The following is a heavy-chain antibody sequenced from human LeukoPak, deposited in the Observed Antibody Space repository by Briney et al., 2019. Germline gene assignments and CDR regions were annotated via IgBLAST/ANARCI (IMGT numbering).Heavy chain of an antibody. Sequence: PGGSLRLSCAVSGSTFDDYAMHWVRQAPGKGLEWVSLINGDGGSTYYADSVKGRFTISRDNSKNSLYLQMNSLRTEDSALYYCAKEIKSYDFWSGYDPWGQGTLVTVSS. CDR3: AKEIKSYDFWSGYDP. V-gene: IGHV3-43*02. CDR2: INGDGGST. D-gene: IGHD3-3*01. CDR1: GSTFDDYA. J-gene: IGHJ5*02.